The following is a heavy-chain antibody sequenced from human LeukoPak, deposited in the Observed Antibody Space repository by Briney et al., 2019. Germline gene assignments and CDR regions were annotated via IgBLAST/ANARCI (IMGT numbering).Heavy chain of an antibody. CDR2: IRSKADSYAT. D-gene: IGHD6-19*01. V-gene: IGHV3-73*01. J-gene: IGHJ4*02. CDR3: TRLSSSGWSYDY. CDR1: GFTFSGSA. Sequence: GSLRLSCAASGFTFSGSAMHWVRQASGKGLEWVGRIRSKADSYATAYAASVKGRFTISRDDSKNTAFLQMNSLETEDTAVYYCTRLSSSGWSYDYWGQGTLVTVSS.